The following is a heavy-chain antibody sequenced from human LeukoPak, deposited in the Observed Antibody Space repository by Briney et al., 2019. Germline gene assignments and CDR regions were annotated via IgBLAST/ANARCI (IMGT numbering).Heavy chain of an antibody. J-gene: IGHJ5*02. CDR3: ARGGHYDFWSGYHASHWVDP. CDR1: GFTVSSNY. V-gene: IGHV3-53*01. D-gene: IGHD3-3*01. CDR2: IYSGGST. Sequence: PGGSLRLSCAASGFTVSSNYMSWVRQAPGKGLEWVSVIYSGGSTYYADSVKGRFTISRDNSKNTLYLQMNSLRAEDTAVYYCARGGHYDFWSGYHASHWVDPWGQGTLVTVSS.